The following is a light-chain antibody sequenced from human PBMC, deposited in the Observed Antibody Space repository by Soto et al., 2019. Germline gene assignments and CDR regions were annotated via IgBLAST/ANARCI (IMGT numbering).Light chain of an antibody. V-gene: IGKV1-33*01. J-gene: IGKJ4*01. CDR2: DAS. CDR3: QQYDNLPPLT. Sequence: DIQMTQSPSSLSASVGDRVTITCQASQNINNYLNWYQQKPGKAPKLLIYDASNLETGVPSRFSGSGSGTDFTFTISSLQPEDIATYYCQQYDNLPPLTFGGGTRWIS. CDR1: QNINNY.